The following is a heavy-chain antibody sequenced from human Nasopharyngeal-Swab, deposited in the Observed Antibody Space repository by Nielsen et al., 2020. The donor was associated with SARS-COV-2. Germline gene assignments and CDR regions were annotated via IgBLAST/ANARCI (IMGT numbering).Heavy chain of an antibody. CDR2: ITSGNSV. Sequence: ETLSLTCATSGFTFSHYTMTWVRQAPGKGLQWISYITSGNSVQYADSVRGRFTISRDNAKNSLYLQMNSLTAEDTAVYYCARERGGGYGDYWGQGTLVTVSS. D-gene: IGHD5-12*01. J-gene: IGHJ4*02. CDR1: GFTFSHYT. V-gene: IGHV3-69-1*01. CDR3: ARERGGGYGDY.